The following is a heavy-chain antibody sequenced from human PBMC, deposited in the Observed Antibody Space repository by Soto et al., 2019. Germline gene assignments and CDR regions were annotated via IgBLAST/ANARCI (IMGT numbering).Heavy chain of an antibody. J-gene: IGHJ5*02. CDR3: ARDLRYYDFWSGYSPLNWFDP. CDR1: GGSISSGGYY. Sequence: KPSETLSLTCTVSGGSISSGGYYWSWIRQHPGKGLEWIGYIYYSGSTYYNPSLKSRVTISVDTSKNQFSLKLSSVTAADTAVYYCARDLRYYDFWSGYSPLNWFDPWGQGTLVTVSS. CDR2: IYYSGST. V-gene: IGHV4-31*03. D-gene: IGHD3-3*01.